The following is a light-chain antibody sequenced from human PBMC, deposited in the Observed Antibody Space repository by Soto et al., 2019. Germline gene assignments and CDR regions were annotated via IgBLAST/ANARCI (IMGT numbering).Light chain of an antibody. CDR1: QGISSY. J-gene: IGKJ5*01. CDR3: QQYDTCPIT. CDR2: AAS. V-gene: IGKV1D-16*01. Sequence: ITVTRCPIALTHSPAAIVTTAGRASQGISSYLAWYQQKPGKAPKLLIYAASSLQSGVPSRFSGSGSGTDFTLTISSLQPEDSAIYYCQQYDTCPITFGQGTRLEI.